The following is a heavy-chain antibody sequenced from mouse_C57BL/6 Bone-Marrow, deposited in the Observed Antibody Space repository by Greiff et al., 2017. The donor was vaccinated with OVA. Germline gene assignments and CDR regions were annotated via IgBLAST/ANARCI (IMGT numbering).Heavy chain of an antibody. CDR3: ARGDYYGSSWNWFAY. Sequence: EVHLVESGGGLVKPGGSLKLSCAASGFTFSSYAMSWVRQTPEKRLEWVATISDGGSYTYYPDNVKGRFTISRDNAKNNLYLQMSHLKSEDTAMYYCARGDYYGSSWNWFAYWGQGTLVTVSA. D-gene: IGHD1-1*01. CDR2: ISDGGSYT. V-gene: IGHV5-4*01. CDR1: GFTFSSYA. J-gene: IGHJ3*01.